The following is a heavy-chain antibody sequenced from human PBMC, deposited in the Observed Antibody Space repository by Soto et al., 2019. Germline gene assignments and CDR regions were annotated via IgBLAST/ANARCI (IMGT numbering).Heavy chain of an antibody. Sequence: SDTLSLTCTVSGGSISSGSYYWSWIRQPPGKGLEWIGYIYYSGSTNYNPSLKSRVTISVDTSKNQFSLKLSSVTAADTAVYYCARALVYITTPHYFDYWGQGTLVTVSS. J-gene: IGHJ4*02. D-gene: IGHD3-22*01. CDR1: GGSISSGSYY. V-gene: IGHV4-61*01. CDR3: ARALVYITTPHYFDY. CDR2: IYYSGST.